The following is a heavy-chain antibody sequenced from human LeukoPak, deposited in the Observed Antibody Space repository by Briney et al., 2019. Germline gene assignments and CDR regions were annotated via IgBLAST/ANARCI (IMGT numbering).Heavy chain of an antibody. CDR1: GFTFCDYA. V-gene: IGHV3-48*03. CDR3: ASAMDSSD. Sequence: PGGSLRLSCTASGFTFCDYAMSWVRQAPGKGLEWVSYISSTGYYLSYTDSVRGGFTISRDNTKNSLSLEMNSLRADDTAVYYCASAMDSSDWGQGTLVTVSS. J-gene: IGHJ4*02. CDR2: ISSTGYYL. D-gene: IGHD5-18*01.